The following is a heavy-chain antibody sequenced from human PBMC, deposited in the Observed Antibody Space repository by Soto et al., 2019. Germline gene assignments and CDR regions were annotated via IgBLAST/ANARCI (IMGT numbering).Heavy chain of an antibody. J-gene: IGHJ5*02. CDR1: GGSISSYY. D-gene: IGHD2-15*01. V-gene: IGHV4-59*01. CDR2: IYYSGST. Sequence: SETLSLTCTVSGGSISSYYWSWIRQPPGKGLGWIGYIYYSGSTNYNPSLKSRVTISVDTSKNQFSLKLSSVTAADAAVYYCARADCSGGSCYGSWGQGTLVTVSS. CDR3: ARADCSGGSCYGS.